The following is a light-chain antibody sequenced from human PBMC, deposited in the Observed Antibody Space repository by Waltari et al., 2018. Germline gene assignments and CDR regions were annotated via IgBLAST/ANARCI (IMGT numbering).Light chain of an antibody. J-gene: IGLJ2*01. CDR2: DVT. CDR1: GNDVGGYTY. Sequence: QSALTQPAPVSGSPGQSITISCSGTGNDVGGYTYFSWHQPHPGKVPKLVIYDVTKRPSGVSNRFSGSKSDNAASLTISGLQPEDEADYYCSSYASSATVIFGGGTKLTVL. CDR3: SSYASSATVI. V-gene: IGLV2-14*03.